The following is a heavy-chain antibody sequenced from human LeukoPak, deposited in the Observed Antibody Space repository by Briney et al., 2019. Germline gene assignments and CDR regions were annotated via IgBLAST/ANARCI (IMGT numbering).Heavy chain of an antibody. D-gene: IGHD1-14*01. CDR2: ISGSGGRT. J-gene: IGHJ4*02. CDR1: GFTFSSYG. CDR3: AKDRNGNRFDY. Sequence: GGTLRLSCGASGFTFSSYGMSWVRQAPGKGLEWVSGISGSGGRTYYADSVKGRFTISRDNSKNTLYLQMNSLRAEDTAVYYCAKDRNGNRFDYWGQGTLVTVSS. V-gene: IGHV3-23*01.